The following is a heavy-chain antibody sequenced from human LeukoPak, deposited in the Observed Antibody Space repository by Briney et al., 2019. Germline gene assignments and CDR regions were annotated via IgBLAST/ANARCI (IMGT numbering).Heavy chain of an antibody. CDR3: AKTLGSGAYYEGTFDS. D-gene: IGHD1-26*01. CDR1: GVSISSFY. V-gene: IGHV4-59*01. CDR2: LSYSGIT. J-gene: IGHJ4*02. Sequence: PSETLSLTCTVSGVSISSFYWSWIRQSPGKGLEWICYLSYSGITHYNASLKSRVTFSVDTSKKHFSLKLTSVTAADTTVYYCAKTLGSGAYYEGTFDSWGQGTPVTVSS.